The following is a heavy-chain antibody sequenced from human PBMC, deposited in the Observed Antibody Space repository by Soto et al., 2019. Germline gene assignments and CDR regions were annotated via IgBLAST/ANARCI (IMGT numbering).Heavy chain of an antibody. Sequence: PGGSLRLSCAASGFTFSNAWMSWVRQAPGKGLEWVGRIKSKTDGGTTDYAAPVKGRFTISRDDSKNTLYLQMNSLKTEDTAVYYCTTDPYHVLRFLEWLPYFDYWGQGTLVTVSS. D-gene: IGHD3-3*01. J-gene: IGHJ4*02. V-gene: IGHV3-15*01. CDR3: TTDPYHVLRFLEWLPYFDY. CDR1: GFTFSNAW. CDR2: IKSKTDGGTT.